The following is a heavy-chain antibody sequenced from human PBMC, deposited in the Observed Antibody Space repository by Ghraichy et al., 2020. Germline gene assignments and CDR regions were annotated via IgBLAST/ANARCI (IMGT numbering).Heavy chain of an antibody. Sequence: GGSLRLSCAASGFTFSSYSMNWVRQAPEKGLEWVSSISSSSSYIYYADSVKGRFTISRDNAKNSLYLQMNSLRAEDTAVYYCARERAVTGDAFDIWGQGTMVTVSS. V-gene: IGHV3-21*01. CDR3: ARERAVTGDAFDI. CDR2: ISSSSSYI. J-gene: IGHJ3*02. CDR1: GFTFSSYS. D-gene: IGHD2-8*02.